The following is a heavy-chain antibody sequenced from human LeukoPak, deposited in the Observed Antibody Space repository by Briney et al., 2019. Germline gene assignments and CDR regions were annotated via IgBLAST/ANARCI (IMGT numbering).Heavy chain of an antibody. D-gene: IGHD2-15*01. CDR3: ARDRRYCSGGSCPESAFDI. J-gene: IGHJ3*02. CDR2: INPNSGGT. CDR1: GYTFTGYY. V-gene: IGHV1-2*02. Sequence: GASVKVSCKASGYTFTGYYMHWVRQAPGQGLEWMGWINPNSGGTNYAQKFQGRVTMTRDTSISTAYMELSRLRSDDTAVYYCARDRRYCSGGSCPESAFDIWGQGTMVTVSS.